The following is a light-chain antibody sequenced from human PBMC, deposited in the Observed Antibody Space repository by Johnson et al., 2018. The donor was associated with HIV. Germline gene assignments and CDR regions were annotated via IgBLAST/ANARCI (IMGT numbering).Light chain of an antibody. V-gene: IGLV1-51*02. CDR3: GTWDTGGV. CDR1: SPNIGNNY. J-gene: IGLJ1*01. Sequence: QSVLTQPPSVSAAPGQKVTISCSGSSPNIGNNYVSWYQELPGTALKLLIYENNKRPSGIPDRFSGSKSGTSATLGITGLQTGDEADYYCGTWDTGGVFGTGTKVTVL. CDR2: ENN.